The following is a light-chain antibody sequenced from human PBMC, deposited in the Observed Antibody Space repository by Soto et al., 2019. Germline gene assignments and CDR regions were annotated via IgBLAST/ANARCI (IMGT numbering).Light chain of an antibody. J-gene: IGLJ3*02. CDR3: QSYDSSLSGSV. CDR1: SSNIGAGYD. V-gene: IGLV1-40*01. Sequence: QSVLTQPPSMSGAPGQRVTLSCTGSSSNIGAGYDVHWYQQLPGTAPKLLIYGNSNRPSGVPDRFSGSKSGTSASLAITGLQAEDEADYYCQSYDSSLSGSVFGGGTELTVL. CDR2: GNS.